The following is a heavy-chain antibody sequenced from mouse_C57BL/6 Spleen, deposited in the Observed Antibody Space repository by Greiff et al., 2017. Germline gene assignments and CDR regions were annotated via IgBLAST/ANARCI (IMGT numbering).Heavy chain of an antibody. CDR2: INSDGGST. CDR3: ARHYDGSSWLAY. J-gene: IGHJ3*01. V-gene: IGHV5-2*01. Sequence: EVQLQQSGGGLVQPGESLKLSCESNEYEFPSHEMSWVRKTPEKRLELVAAINSDGGSTYYPDTMERRFIISRDNTKKTLYLQMSSLRSEDTAVYYCARHYDGSSWLAYWGQGTLVTVSA. D-gene: IGHD1-1*01. CDR1: EYEFPSHE.